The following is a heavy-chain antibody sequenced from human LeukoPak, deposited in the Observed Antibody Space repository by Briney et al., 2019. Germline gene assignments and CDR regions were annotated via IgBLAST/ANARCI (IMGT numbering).Heavy chain of an antibody. CDR2: IYPGDSDT. V-gene: IGHV5-51*01. J-gene: IGHJ4*02. CDR3: VRRVGNSKYDY. D-gene: IGHD4-11*01. Sequence: GEPLKISCRVFGDNLASYWIGWVRQMPGKGLEWMGIIYPGDSDTRYSPSFQGQVTISADKSISTAYLQWSSLKASDTAMYYCVRRVGNSKYDYWGQGTLVTVSS. CDR1: GDNLASYW.